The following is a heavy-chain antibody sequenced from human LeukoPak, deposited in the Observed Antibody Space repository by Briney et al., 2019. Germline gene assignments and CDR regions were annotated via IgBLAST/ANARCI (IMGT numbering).Heavy chain of an antibody. D-gene: IGHD1-26*01. CDR2: ISYDGSNK. CDR1: GFTFSSYA. J-gene: IGHJ4*02. V-gene: IGHV3-30-3*01. Sequence: GGSLRLSCAASGFTFSSYAMHWVRQAPGKGLEWVAVISYDGSNKYYADSVKGRFTISRDNSKNTLYLQMNSLRAEDTAVYYCARLAGAERYLADYWGQGTLVTVSS. CDR3: ARLAGAERYLADY.